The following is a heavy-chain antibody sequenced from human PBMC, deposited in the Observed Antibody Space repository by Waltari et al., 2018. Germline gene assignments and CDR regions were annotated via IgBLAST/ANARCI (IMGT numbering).Heavy chain of an antibody. CDR3: ARGRDYYYYYGMDV. D-gene: IGHD2-15*01. V-gene: IGHV3-30-3*01. J-gene: IGHJ6*02. CDR1: GFPFSSYA. Sequence: QVQLVESGGGVVQPGRSLRLSCAASGFPFSSYAMHWVRPAPGKGLEWVAVISYDGSNKYYADSVKGRFSISRDNSKNTLYLQMNSLRAEDTAVYYCARGRDYYYYYGMDVWGQGTTVTVSS. CDR2: ISYDGSNK.